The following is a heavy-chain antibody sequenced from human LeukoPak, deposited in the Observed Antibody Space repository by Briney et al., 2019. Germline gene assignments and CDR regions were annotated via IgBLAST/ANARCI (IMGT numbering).Heavy chain of an antibody. V-gene: IGHV3-74*01. CDR2: INSDGSSR. D-gene: IGHD3-22*01. CDR3: AHYDSSSYHAFDI. CDR1: GFTFDDYA. J-gene: IGHJ3*02. Sequence: GGSLRLSCAASGFTFDDYAMHWVRQAPGKGLVWVSRINSDGSSRSYADSVKGRFTISRDNAKNTLYLQMNSLRAEDTAVYYCAHYDSSSYHAFDIWGQGTMVTVSS.